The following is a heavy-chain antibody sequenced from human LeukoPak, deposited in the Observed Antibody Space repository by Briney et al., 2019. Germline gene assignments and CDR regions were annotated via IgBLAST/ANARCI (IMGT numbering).Heavy chain of an antibody. CDR1: GFTFSRYW. D-gene: IGHD3-22*01. V-gene: IGHV3-7*01. J-gene: IGHJ3*02. CDR3: ARDASYYDSSGYYDAFDI. Sequence: GGSLRLSCTASGFTFSRYWMIWVRQAPGKGLEWVANIKRDGSEKYYVDSVKGRFTISRDNAKNSLFLQMNGLRVEDTAVYYCARDASYYDSSGYYDAFDIWGQGTMATVSS. CDR2: IKRDGSEK.